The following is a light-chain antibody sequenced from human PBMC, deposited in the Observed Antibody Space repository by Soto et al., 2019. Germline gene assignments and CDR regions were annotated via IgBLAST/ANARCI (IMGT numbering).Light chain of an antibody. V-gene: IGLV2-23*01. CDR1: SSDVGSYNL. J-gene: IGLJ2*01. Sequence: QSALTQPASVSGSPGQSITISCTGTSSDVGSYNLVSWYQQDPGKAPKLMIYEGSKRPSGVSNRFSGSKSGNTASLTISGLQAEDEADYYCCSYAGSSIHVVFGGGTKLTVL. CDR2: EGS. CDR3: CSYAGSSIHVV.